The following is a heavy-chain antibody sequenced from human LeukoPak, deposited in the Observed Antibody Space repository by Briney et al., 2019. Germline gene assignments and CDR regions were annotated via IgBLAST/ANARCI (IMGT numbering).Heavy chain of an antibody. Sequence: GGSLRLSCAASGFTFSSYGMSWVRQAPGKGLEWVSSISGSGGTTYYADSVKGRFTISRDNSKNTLYLQMNSLRADDTAVYSCAKDPPTVMANAFHIWGQGQWSPSL. J-gene: IGHJ3*02. V-gene: IGHV3-23*01. CDR1: GFTFSSYG. CDR2: ISGSGGTT. CDR3: AKDPPTVMANAFHI. D-gene: IGHD5-18*01.